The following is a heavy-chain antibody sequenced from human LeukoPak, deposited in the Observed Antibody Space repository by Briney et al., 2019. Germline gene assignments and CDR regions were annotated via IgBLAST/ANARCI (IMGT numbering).Heavy chain of an antibody. CDR2: ISAYNGNT. CDR1: GYIFSSYG. V-gene: IGHV1-18*01. J-gene: IGHJ5*02. D-gene: IGHD3-3*01. CDR3: ARHGHDFWSGQNWFDP. Sequence: GASVKVSCKASGYIFSSYGISWVRQAPGQGLEWMGRISAYNGNTNYAQKFQGRVTMTTDTSTSTTYMEVRSLRSDDTAVYYCARHGHDFWSGQNWFDPWGQGTLVTVSS.